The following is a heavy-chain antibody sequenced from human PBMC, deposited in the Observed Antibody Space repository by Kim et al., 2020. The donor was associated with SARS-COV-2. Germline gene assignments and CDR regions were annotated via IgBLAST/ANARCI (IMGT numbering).Heavy chain of an antibody. D-gene: IGHD2-2*01. CDR3: ASSRCSSTSCPWDY. J-gene: IGHJ4*02. CDR1: GFTFSSYA. CDR2: ISYGGSNK. V-gene: IGHV3-30-3*01. Sequence: GGSLRLSCAASGFTFSSYAMHWVRQAPGEGLEWVAVISYGGSNKYYADSVKGRFTISRDNSKNTLYLQMNSLRAEDTAVYYCASSRCSSTSCPWDYWGQGTLVTVSS.